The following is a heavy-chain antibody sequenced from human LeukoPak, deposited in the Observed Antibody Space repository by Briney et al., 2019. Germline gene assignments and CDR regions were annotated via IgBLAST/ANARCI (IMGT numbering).Heavy chain of an antibody. J-gene: IGHJ4*02. CDR1: GCDFSSFD. V-gene: IGHV1-8*01. Sequence: ASVKVSCKASGCDFSSFDVNWVRQAPGQGLEWMGWVNPNSGNTGYAQKFQGRVIMTRDTSISTAYMELRNLRSEDTAVYYCARATPYCGSASCYNFWGQGSLVTVSS. CDR3: ARATPYCGSASCYNF. D-gene: IGHD2-2*02. CDR2: VNPNSGNT.